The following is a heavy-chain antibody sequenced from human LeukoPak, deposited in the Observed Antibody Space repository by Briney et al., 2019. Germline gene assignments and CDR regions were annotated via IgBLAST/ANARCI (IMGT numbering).Heavy chain of an antibody. J-gene: IGHJ3*02. D-gene: IGHD3-10*01. V-gene: IGHV4-38-2*01. CDR1: GYSISSGYY. CDR3: ARYMVRGVIYPLNDAFDI. Sequence: SETLPLTCAVSGYSISSGYYWGWIRQPPGKGLEWIGSIYHSGSTYYNPSLKSRVTISVDTSKNQFSLKLSSVTAADTAVYYCARYMVRGVIYPLNDAFDIWGQGTMVTVSS. CDR2: IYHSGST.